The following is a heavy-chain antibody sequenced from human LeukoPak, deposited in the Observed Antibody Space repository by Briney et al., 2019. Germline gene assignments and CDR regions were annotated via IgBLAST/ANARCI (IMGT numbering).Heavy chain of an antibody. CDR3: ARDPRGYCSSTSCRYFDY. D-gene: IGHD2-2*01. Sequence: GGSLRLSCAASGFTFSSYSMNWVRQAPGKGLEWVSSISSSSSYIYYADSVKGRFTISRDNAKNSLYLQMNSLRAEDTAVYYCARDPRGYCSSTSCRYFDYWGQGTLVTVSS. J-gene: IGHJ4*02. CDR2: ISSSSSYI. CDR1: GFTFSSYS. V-gene: IGHV3-21*01.